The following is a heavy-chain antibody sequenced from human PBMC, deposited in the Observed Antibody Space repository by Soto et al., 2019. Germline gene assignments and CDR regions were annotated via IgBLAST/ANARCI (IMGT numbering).Heavy chain of an antibody. J-gene: IGHJ6*02. V-gene: IGHV6-1*01. CDR1: GYSVSSNSAA. CDR2: TYYRSKWYN. D-gene: IGHD1-1*01. CDR3: ARDNWNFYYYGMDV. Sequence: PSHTLSLTCAMSGYSVSSNSAALNWIRQSPSRGLEWLGRTYYRSKWYNDYAVSVKSRITINPDTSKNQFSLQLNSVTPEDTAVYYCARDNWNFYYYGMDVWGQGTTVTVSS.